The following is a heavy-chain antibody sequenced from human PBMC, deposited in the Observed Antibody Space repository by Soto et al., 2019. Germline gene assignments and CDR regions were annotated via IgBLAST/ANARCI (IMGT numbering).Heavy chain of an antibody. Sequence: QITLNESGPTVVRPTETLTLTCRFSGFSLTTSGVGVGWVRQSPGKAPEWLALVYWGEDKRYSESLKNRLTITKDTSKNQVVLTVANMDPTDTAKYYCAHRVLRTVFGLVTTTAIYFDFWGQGTPVAVSS. J-gene: IGHJ4*02. CDR3: AHRVLRTVFGLVTTTAIYFDF. V-gene: IGHV2-5*02. D-gene: IGHD3-3*01. CDR1: GFSLTTSGVG. CDR2: VYWGEDK.